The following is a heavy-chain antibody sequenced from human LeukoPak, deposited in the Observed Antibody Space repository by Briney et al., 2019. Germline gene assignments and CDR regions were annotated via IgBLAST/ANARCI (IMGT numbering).Heavy chain of an antibody. J-gene: IGHJ3*02. CDR2: IYYSGST. CDR1: GGSISSYY. V-gene: IGHV4-59*01. CDR3: ARELAAAGLKNGAFDI. D-gene: IGHD6-13*01. Sequence: SETLSLTCTVSGGSISSYYWSLIRQPPGKGLEWIGYIYYSGSTNYNPSLKSRVTISVDTSKNQFSLKLSSVTAADTAVYYCARELAAAGLKNGAFDIWGQGTMVTVSS.